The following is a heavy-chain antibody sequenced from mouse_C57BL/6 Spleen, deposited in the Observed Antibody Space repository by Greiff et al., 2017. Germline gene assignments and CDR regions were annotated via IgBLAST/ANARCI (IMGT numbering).Heavy chain of an antibody. CDR3: ARSYYSNYVIDY. J-gene: IGHJ2*01. CDR2: IDPSDSYT. D-gene: IGHD2-5*01. V-gene: IGHV1-69*01. Sequence: VQLQQPGAELVMPGASVKLSCKASGYTFTSYWMHWVKQRPGQGLEWIGEIDPSDSYTNYNQKFKGKSTLTVDKSSSTAYMQLSSLTSEDSAVYYCARSYYSNYVIDYWGQGTTLTVSS. CDR1: GYTFTSYW.